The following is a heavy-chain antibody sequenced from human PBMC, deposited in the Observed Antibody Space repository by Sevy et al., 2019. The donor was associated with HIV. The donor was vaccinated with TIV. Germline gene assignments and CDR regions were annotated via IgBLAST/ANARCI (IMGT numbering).Heavy chain of an antibody. CDR1: GGTFSSYA. Sequence: ASVKVSCKASGGTFSSYAISWVRQAPGQGLEWMGGIIPIFGAANYAQNFQGRVTITADESTSTVYMELSSLRSEDTAVYYCAKALYGSRSYYNLGYWGQGTLVTVSS. V-gene: IGHV1-69*13. J-gene: IGHJ4*02. CDR3: AKALYGSRSYYNLGY. D-gene: IGHD3-10*01. CDR2: IIPIFGAA.